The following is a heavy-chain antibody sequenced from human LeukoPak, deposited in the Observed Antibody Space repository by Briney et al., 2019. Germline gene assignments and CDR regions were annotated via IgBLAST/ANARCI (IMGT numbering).Heavy chain of an antibody. CDR2: IYPGDSDT. CDR3: ARGAAGTTPDYYYFGLDV. CDR1: GYRFTDYW. V-gene: IGHV5-51*01. J-gene: IGHJ6*02. D-gene: IGHD1-7*01. Sequence: GESLKISCKGSGYRFTDYWIGGVRQMPGKGLEWMGIIYPGDSDTRYSPSFQGQVTISADKSINTAHLQWSSLKASDTAMHYCARGAAGTTPDYYYFGLDVWGQGTTVRVSS.